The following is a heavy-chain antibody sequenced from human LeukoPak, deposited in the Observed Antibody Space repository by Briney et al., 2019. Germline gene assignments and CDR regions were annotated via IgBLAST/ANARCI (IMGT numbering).Heavy chain of an antibody. D-gene: IGHD6-13*01. CDR3: ARAIAAAGMPFDYMDV. Sequence: SVKVSCKASGGTFSSYAISWVRQAPGQGLEWMGGIIPIFGTADYAQKFQGRVTITTDESTSTAYMELSSLRSEDTAVYYCARAIAAAGMPFDYMDVWGKGTTVTVSS. J-gene: IGHJ6*03. CDR1: GGTFSSYA. CDR2: IIPIFGTA. V-gene: IGHV1-69*05.